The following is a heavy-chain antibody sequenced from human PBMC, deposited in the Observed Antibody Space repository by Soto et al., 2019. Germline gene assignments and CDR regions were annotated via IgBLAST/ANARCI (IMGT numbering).Heavy chain of an antibody. CDR3: VSGGYGDYLHH. CDR1: GYTFTCYY. J-gene: IGHJ1*01. Sequence: XSVKVSCTASGYTFTCYYMNLVRQAPGQGLERMAWINPITGATNFSQNFQGRVTVTRDTSINTAYMELSGLTSDDTAVYYCVSGGYGDYLHHWGQGTPVTVSS. D-gene: IGHD4-17*01. CDR2: INPITGAT. V-gene: IGHV1-2*02.